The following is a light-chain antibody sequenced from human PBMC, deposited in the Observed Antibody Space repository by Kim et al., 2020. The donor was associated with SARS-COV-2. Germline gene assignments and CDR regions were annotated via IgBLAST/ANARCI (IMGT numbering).Light chain of an antibody. Sequence: QSVLTQPPSASGTPGQRVTLSCSGSSSNIGSNYAYWYQQLPGTAPILLYRNNQRPSGVPDRFSGSKSGTSASLGISGLRSEDEADYYCAAWDDSLSGWVFGGGTQLTVL. J-gene: IGLJ2*01. CDR1: SSNIGSNY. V-gene: IGLV1-47*01. CDR3: AAWDDSLSGWV. CDR2: RNN.